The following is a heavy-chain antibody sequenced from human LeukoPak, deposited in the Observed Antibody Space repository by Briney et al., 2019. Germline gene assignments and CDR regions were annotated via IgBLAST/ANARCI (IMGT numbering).Heavy chain of an antibody. J-gene: IGHJ4*02. D-gene: IGHD6-13*01. CDR3: ARHARAAAGITPDY. CDR1: GGSISSSSYY. Sequence: SETLSLTCTVSGGSISSSSYYWGWIRQPPGKGLEWIGSIYYSGSTYYNPSLKSRATISVDTSKNQFSLKLSSVTAADTAVYYCARHARAAAGITPDYWGQGTLVTVSS. V-gene: IGHV4-39*01. CDR2: IYYSGST.